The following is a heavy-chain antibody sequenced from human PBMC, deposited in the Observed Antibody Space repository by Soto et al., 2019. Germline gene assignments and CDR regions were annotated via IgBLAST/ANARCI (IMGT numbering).Heavy chain of an antibody. J-gene: IGHJ6*03. Sequence: GGSLRLSCAASGFTFSSYAMSWVRQAPGKGLEWVSAISARGGGTMYYADSVKGRFTISRDNAKNALYLQMSSLRAEDTAVYYCASLPVKGHYYYYYYMDVWGKGTTVTVSS. CDR1: GFTFSSYA. CDR3: ASLPVKGHYYYYYYMDV. V-gene: IGHV3-23*01. CDR2: ISARGGGTM.